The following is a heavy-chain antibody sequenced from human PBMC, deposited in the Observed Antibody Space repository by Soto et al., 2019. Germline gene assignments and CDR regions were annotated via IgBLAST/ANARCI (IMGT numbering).Heavy chain of an antibody. J-gene: IGHJ6*02. CDR3: TTGVTSRGMDV. CDR1: GFTFSNAW. Sequence: EVQLVESGGCLVKPGGSLRLSCADSGFTFSNAWMSWVRQAPGKGLEWVGRIKSKTDGGTTDYAAPVKCRFTISRDDSKNTLYLQMNSLKTEDKAVYYCTTGVTSRGMDVWGQGTTVTVSS. D-gene: IGHD2-21*02. CDR2: IKSKTDGGTT. V-gene: IGHV3-15*01.